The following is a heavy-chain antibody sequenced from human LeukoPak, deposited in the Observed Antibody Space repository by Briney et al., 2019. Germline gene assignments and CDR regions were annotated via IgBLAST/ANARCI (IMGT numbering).Heavy chain of an antibody. Sequence: GGSLRLSCAASGFTFSSYAMSWVRQAPGKGLEWVSAISGSGGSTYYADSVKGRFTISRDNSKNTVFLQMNSLRVEDTALYYCTRGQSYCGADCYSDWGQGTLVTVSS. V-gene: IGHV3-23*01. D-gene: IGHD2-21*02. J-gene: IGHJ4*02. CDR3: TRGQSYCGADCYSD. CDR2: ISGSGGST. CDR1: GFTFSSYA.